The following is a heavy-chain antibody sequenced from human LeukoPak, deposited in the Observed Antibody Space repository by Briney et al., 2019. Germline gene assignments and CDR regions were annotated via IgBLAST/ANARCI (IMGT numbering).Heavy chain of an antibody. CDR2: ISGDGVSI. Sequence: GGSLRLSCVASEFTFSAYAMTWVRQAPGKGLEWVSAISGDGVSIYYADSVKGRFTISRDNAKNSLYLQMNSLRAEDTAVYYCARGSEGSSLNWFDPWGQGTLVTVSS. J-gene: IGHJ5*02. CDR1: EFTFSAYA. V-gene: IGHV3-23*01. CDR3: ARGSEGSSLNWFDP. D-gene: IGHD6-6*01.